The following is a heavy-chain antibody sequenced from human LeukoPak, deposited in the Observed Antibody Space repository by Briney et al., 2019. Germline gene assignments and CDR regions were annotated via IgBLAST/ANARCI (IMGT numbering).Heavy chain of an antibody. V-gene: IGHV3-7*01. CDR2: IKQDGSQK. CDR3: ARDKIDGDSFFVY. CDR1: GGSISSYY. D-gene: IGHD4-17*01. Sequence: ETLSLTCTVSGGSISSYYWSWVRQAPGKGLEWVANIKQDGSQKYYVDSVKGRFTISRDNAKNSVYLQMNSLSAEDTAVYYCARDKIDGDSFFVYWGQGTLVTVSS. J-gene: IGHJ4*02.